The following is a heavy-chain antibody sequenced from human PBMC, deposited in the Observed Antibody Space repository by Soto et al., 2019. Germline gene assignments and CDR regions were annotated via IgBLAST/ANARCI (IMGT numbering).Heavy chain of an antibody. J-gene: IGHJ4*02. CDR2: IYYNQRT. D-gene: IGHD3-10*01. Sequence: PSETLSLTCTVPVSSITNNYWTFSWQPPWKVLEWIANIYYNQRTNYNPALYSRVTISIDTSKNQFSLKLNSVTAADTAVYYCARPGVWFGSRLAYWGLGTLVTVS. V-gene: IGHV4-59*01. CDR1: VSSITNNY. CDR3: ARPGVWFGSRLAY.